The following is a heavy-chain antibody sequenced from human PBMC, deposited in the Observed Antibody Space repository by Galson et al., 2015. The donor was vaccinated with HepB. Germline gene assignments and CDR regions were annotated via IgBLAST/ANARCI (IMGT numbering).Heavy chain of an antibody. V-gene: IGHV3-30*04. Sequence: SLRLSCAASRFTFSNYLMHWVRQAPGKGLEWVAVISFDGRHTYYADSVKGRFTISRDNSRDTLYLQMNSLTAEDTAVYFCARGPDSVSYLGAAFDFWGQGTMVTVSS. J-gene: IGHJ3*01. CDR1: RFTFSNYL. CDR2: ISFDGRHT. D-gene: IGHD1-26*01. CDR3: ARGPDSVSYLGAAFDF.